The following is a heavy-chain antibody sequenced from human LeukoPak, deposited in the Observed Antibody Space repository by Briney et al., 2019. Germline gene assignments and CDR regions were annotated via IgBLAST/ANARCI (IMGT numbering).Heavy chain of an antibody. J-gene: IGHJ4*02. CDR1: GFTFSSYW. D-gene: IGHD3-10*01. V-gene: IGHV3-7*01. CDR2: IKQDGSEK. CDR3: ARDTGIWFGESYFDY. Sequence: PGGSLRLSCAASGFTFSSYWMSWVRQAPGKGLEWVANIKQDGSEKYYVDSVKGRFTISRDNAKNLLYLQMNSLRAEDTAVYYCARDTGIWFGESYFDYWGQGTLVTVSS.